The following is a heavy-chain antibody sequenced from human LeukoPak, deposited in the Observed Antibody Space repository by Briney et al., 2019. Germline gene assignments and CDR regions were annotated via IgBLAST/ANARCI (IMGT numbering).Heavy chain of an antibody. J-gene: IGHJ3*02. V-gene: IGHV4-4*07. CDR2: IYTSGST. D-gene: IGHD6-19*01. CDR3: ARRPVVRMRYSSGTLGHAFDI. CDR1: GGSISSYY. Sequence: PSETLSLTCTVSGGSISSYYWSWIRQPAGKGLEWIGRIYTSGSTNYNPSLKSRVTMSVDTSKNQFSLKLSSVTAADTAVYYCARRPVVRMRYSSGTLGHAFDIWGQGTMVTVSS.